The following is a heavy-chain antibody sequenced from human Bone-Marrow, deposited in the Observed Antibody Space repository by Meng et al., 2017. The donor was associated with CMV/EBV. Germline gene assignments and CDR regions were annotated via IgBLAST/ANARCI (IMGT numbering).Heavy chain of an antibody. CDR1: GFTFSSYA. D-gene: IGHD3-22*01. CDR2: ISYDGSNK. V-gene: IGHV3-30-3*01. CDR3: ARDKPDSSGNDAFDI. J-gene: IGHJ3*02. Sequence: GESLKISCAASGFTFSSYAMHWVRQAPGKGLEWVAVISYDGSNKYYADSVKGRFTISRDNSKNTLYLQMNSLRAEDTAVYYCARDKPDSSGNDAFDIWGQGTRVTVSS.